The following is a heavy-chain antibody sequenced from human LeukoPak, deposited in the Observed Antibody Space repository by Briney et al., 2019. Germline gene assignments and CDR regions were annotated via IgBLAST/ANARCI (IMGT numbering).Heavy chain of an antibody. Sequence: GGSLRLSCAASGFIFSSYAMSWVRQAPGKGLEWVSAISGSGDSTHYADSVKGRFTISRDNSKNTLYLQIDSLRAEDTAIYYCTRDAYNFNDFDYWGQGTLVTVSS. V-gene: IGHV3-23*01. D-gene: IGHD5-24*01. J-gene: IGHJ4*02. CDR1: GFIFSSYA. CDR3: TRDAYNFNDFDY. CDR2: ISGSGDST.